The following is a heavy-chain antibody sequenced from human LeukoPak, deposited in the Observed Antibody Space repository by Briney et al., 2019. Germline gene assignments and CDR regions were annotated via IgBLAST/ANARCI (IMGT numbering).Heavy chain of an antibody. CDR1: GFTFSSYS. CDR3: GRHRSGSGTYFIDH. CDR2: MKKDGSET. V-gene: IGHV3-7*01. D-gene: IGHD3-10*01. J-gene: IGHJ4*02. Sequence: GGSLRLSCVVSGFTFSSYSMIWVRQAPGKGLQWVANMKKDGSETNYGDSVKGRFTISIDNAKNSLYLQMNSLRAEDTAVYYCGRHRSGSGTYFIDHWGQGTLVSVSS.